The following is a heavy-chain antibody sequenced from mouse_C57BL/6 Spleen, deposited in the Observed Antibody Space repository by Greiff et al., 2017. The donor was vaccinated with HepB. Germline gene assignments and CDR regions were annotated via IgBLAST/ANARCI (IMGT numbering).Heavy chain of an antibody. V-gene: IGHV14-4*01. CDR3: TYDYGSSYGFAY. CDR1: GFNIKDDY. CDR2: IDPENGDT. Sequence: EVQLQQSGAELVRPGASVKLSCTASGFNIKDDYMHWVKQRPEQGLEWIGWIDPENGDTEYASKFQGKATITADTSSNTAYLQLSSLTSEDTAVYYCTYDYGSSYGFAYWGQGTLVTVAA. D-gene: IGHD1-1*01. J-gene: IGHJ3*01.